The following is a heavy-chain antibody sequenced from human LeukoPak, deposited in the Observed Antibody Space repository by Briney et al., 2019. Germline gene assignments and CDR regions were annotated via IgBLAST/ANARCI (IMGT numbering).Heavy chain of an antibody. CDR2: VYYSGST. V-gene: IGHV4-31*03. CDR3: ARVRYCSGGSCYDKRGPFDY. Sequence: SETLSLTCTVSGGSISSGGYYWSWIRQHPGKGLEWIGYVYYSGSTYYNPSLKSRVTISVDTSKNQFSLKLSSVTAADTAVYYCARVRYCSGGSCYDKRGPFDYWGQGTLVTVSS. J-gene: IGHJ4*02. CDR1: GGSISSGGYY. D-gene: IGHD2-15*01.